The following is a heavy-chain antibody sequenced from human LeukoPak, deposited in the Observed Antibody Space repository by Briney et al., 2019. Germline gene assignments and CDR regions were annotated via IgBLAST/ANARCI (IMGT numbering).Heavy chain of an antibody. CDR2: IYYSGTT. D-gene: IGHD4-17*01. Sequence: SETLSLTCTVSGGSISSGGYYWSWIRQHPGKGLEWIGCIYYSGTTYYHPSLTSRVAISVDTSKNQFSLKLSSVTAADTAVYYCARSGTVTTWDYWGQGTLVTVSS. CDR3: ARSGTVTTWDY. V-gene: IGHV4-31*03. CDR1: GGSISSGGYY. J-gene: IGHJ4*02.